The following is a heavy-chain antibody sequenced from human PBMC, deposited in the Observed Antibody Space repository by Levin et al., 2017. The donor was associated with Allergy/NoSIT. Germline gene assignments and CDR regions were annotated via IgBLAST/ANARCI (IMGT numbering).Heavy chain of an antibody. CDR2: IRSKANSYAT. CDR1: GFTFSGSA. J-gene: IGHJ3*02. CDR3: TRLSRPQTGDPRADAFDI. D-gene: IGHD7-27*01. Sequence: PGESLKISCAASGFTFSGSAMHWVRQASGKGLEWVGRIRSKANSYATAYAASVKGRFTISRDDSKNTAYLQMNSLKTEDTAVYYCTRLSRPQTGDPRADAFDIWGQGTMVTVSS. V-gene: IGHV3-73*01.